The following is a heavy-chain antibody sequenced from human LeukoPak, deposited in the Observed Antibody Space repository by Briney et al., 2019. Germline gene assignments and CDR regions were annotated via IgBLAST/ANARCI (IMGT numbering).Heavy chain of an antibody. CDR2: IHSGGVT. V-gene: IGHV4-4*07. Sequence: SETLSLTCTVSGGSISSYYWSWIRQPAGKGLEWIGRIHSGGVTTYNPSFKSRVTMSVDTSKNQVSLILNSVTAADTARYYCARTQSGLGWFGPWGQGTLVTVSS. CDR3: ARTQSGLGWFGP. CDR1: GGSISSYY. J-gene: IGHJ5*02.